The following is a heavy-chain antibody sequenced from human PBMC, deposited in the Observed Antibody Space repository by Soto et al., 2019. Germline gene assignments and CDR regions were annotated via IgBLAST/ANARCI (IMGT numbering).Heavy chain of an antibody. CDR2: IYYSQIT. J-gene: IGHJ6*02. Sequence: SETLSLTCTVSGGSVSSGSYYWSWIRQPPGKGLEWIGYIYYSQITNYNPSFKSQVTISVDTSKNQFSLKLTSVTAADTALYYCARGGYYGSGPYYYYGMDVWGQGTTVTVSS. CDR1: GGSVSSGSYY. V-gene: IGHV4-61*01. CDR3: ARGGYYGSGPYYYYGMDV. D-gene: IGHD3-10*01.